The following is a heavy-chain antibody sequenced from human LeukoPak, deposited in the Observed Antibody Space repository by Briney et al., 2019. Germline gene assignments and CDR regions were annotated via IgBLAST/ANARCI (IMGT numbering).Heavy chain of an antibody. V-gene: IGHV1-24*01. CDR3: ATPSDDDYYYDSSGYYY. J-gene: IGHJ4*02. CDR2: FDPEDGET. Sequence: ASVKVSCKVSGYTLTELSMHWVRQAPGKGLEWMGGFDPEDGETIYAQKFQGRVTMTEDTSTDTAYMELSSLRSEDTAVYYCATPSDDDYYYDSSGYYYWGQGTLVTASS. CDR1: GYTLTELS. D-gene: IGHD3-22*01.